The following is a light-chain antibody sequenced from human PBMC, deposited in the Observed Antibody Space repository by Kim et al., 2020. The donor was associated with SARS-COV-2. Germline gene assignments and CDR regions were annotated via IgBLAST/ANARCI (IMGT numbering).Light chain of an antibody. Sequence: EVVVTQSPAALSVSPGERATLSCRASQSVNSDLAWYQQKAGQAPSLLIDDASTRAAGIPARFSGSGSGTEFTLTISSLQSEDFAVYYCQHYNNWPYTFGQGTKLAI. V-gene: IGKV3-15*01. CDR2: DAS. CDR1: QSVNSD. CDR3: QHYNNWPYT. J-gene: IGKJ2*01.